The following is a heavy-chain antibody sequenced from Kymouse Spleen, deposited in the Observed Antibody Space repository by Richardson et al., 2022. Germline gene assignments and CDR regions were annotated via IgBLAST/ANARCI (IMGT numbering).Heavy chain of an antibody. Sequence: EVQLVESGGGLVQPGGSLKLSCAASGFTFSGSAMHWVRQASGKGLEWVGRIRSKANSYATAYAASVKGRFTISRDDSKNTAYLQMNSLKTEDTAVYYCTRHEDHPYSSSSYYYYYGMDVWGQGTTVTVSS. CDR1: GFTFSGSA. CDR2: IRSKANSYAT. CDR3: TRHEDHPYSSSSYYYYYGMDV. J-gene: IGHJ6*02. D-gene: IGHD6-13*01. V-gene: IGHV3-73*02.